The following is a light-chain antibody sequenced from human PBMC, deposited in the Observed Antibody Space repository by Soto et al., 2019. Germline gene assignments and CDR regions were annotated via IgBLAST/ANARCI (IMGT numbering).Light chain of an antibody. CDR3: QQYGGSPPYT. CDR2: GAS. V-gene: IGKV3-20*01. Sequence: EIVLTQSPGTLSLSPGERATLSCRASQSVSSSYLTWYQQKPGQAPRLLIYGASSRATGIPDRFSGSGSGTEFTLTISRLEPEDFEVYYCQQYGGSPPYTFGQGTKLEIK. CDR1: QSVSSSY. J-gene: IGKJ2*01.